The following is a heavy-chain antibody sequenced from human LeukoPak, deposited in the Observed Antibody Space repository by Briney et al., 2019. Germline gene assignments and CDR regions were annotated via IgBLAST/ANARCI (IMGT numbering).Heavy chain of an antibody. D-gene: IGHD3-10*01. CDR1: GYTFTSYD. CDR2: MNLNSGNT. V-gene: IGHV1-8*01. CDR3: ARLIGDSGSYYKFYYYYGMDV. J-gene: IGHJ6*02. Sequence: ASVKLSCKASGYTFTSYDINWVRQATGQGLEWMGWMNLNSGNTGYAQKFQGRVTMTRNTSISTAYMELSSLRSEDTAVYYCARLIGDSGSYYKFYYYYGMDVWGQGTTVTVSS.